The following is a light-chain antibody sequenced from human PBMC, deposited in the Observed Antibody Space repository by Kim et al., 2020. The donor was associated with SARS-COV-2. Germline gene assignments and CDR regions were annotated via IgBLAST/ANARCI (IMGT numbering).Light chain of an antibody. CDR1: RDVCSY. CDR3: QQRRNWPLT. CDR2: AAS. V-gene: IGKV3-11*01. Sequence: FSPDHRPPLSCRASRDVCSYLAWYPQKPGQAPRLLMYAASIRATCIPVWFSGSGSRTDFPLTISSLEPEDFAIYYCQQRRNWPLTFGRGTKVDIK. J-gene: IGKJ4*01.